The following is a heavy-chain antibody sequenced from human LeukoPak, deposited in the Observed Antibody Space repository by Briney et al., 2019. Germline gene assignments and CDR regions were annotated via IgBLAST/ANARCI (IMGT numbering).Heavy chain of an antibody. CDR3: ASEAFCAGGRCYLYRVAS. D-gene: IGHD2-8*02. Sequence: ASVKVSCKASGYTFTAYYMHWVRQAPGQGLEWMGWIDTKSGGTKYAQKFQGRVTITRDTSIDSAYMELSRLISDDTALYYCASEAFCAGGRCYLYRVASWGPGTLVIVSA. CDR2: IDTKSGGT. CDR1: GYTFTAYY. J-gene: IGHJ5*01. V-gene: IGHV1-2*02.